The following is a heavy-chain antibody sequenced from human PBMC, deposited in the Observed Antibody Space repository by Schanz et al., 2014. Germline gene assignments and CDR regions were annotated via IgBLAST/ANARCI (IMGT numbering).Heavy chain of an antibody. J-gene: IGHJ5*02. V-gene: IGHV3-48*01. CDR3: ARAGYDADNWFDP. CDR2: ISSASSTI. Sequence: EVHLVESGGGLVQPGGSLRLSCAASGITFSSHSFNWVRQAPGKGLEWVSYISSASSTINYADSVKGRFTISRDNAKNSLCLQRNSLRAEDTAVYYCARAGYDADNWFDPWGQGTRVTVSS. CDR1: GITFSSHS. D-gene: IGHD2-2*01.